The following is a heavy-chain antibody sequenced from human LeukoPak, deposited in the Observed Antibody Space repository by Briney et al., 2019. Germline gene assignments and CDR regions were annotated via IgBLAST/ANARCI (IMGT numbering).Heavy chain of an antibody. J-gene: IGHJ6*02. CDR1: GYTFTSYA. CDR2: INGGNGNA. Sequence: ASVNVSLKSSGYTFTSYAIHRVRQAPGQRLEWMGWINGGNGNAKYSQEFQGRVTITRDTSANTAYMELSSLRSEDMALYYCARGVSYAMDVWGQGTTVTVAS. CDR3: ARGVSYAMDV. V-gene: IGHV1-3*03.